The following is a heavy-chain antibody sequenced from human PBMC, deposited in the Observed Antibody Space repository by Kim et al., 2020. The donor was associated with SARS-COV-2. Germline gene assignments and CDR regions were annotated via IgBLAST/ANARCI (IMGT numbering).Heavy chain of an antibody. CDR1: GFTFSGSA. J-gene: IGHJ6*02. D-gene: IGHD6-19*01. CDR2: ISYDGSNK. V-gene: IGHV3-30-3*01. Sequence: GGSLRLSCAASGFTFSGSAIHWVRQAPGKGPEWVSVISYDGSNKYYADSVRGRFTISRDNSKDTLYLHINSLRIDDTGLYYCATDLAQWLASRYFYGMDVWGQGTTVTVSS. CDR3: ATDLAQWLASRYFYGMDV.